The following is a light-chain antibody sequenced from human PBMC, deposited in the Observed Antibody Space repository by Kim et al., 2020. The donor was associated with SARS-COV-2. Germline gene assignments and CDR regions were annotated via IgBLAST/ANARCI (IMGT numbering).Light chain of an antibody. CDR1: ESVNTY. V-gene: IGKV1-39*01. CDR2: GTS. J-gene: IGKJ2*01. CDR3: QQTYSAPYT. Sequence: DIQMTQSPSSLSASVGDRVTITCRASESVNTYLDWYRVKPVKAPHLLIFGTSNLQSGVSSTLSGSGSGTEYTLTITSLQPEDFATYYCQQTYSAPYTFGQGTKLEI.